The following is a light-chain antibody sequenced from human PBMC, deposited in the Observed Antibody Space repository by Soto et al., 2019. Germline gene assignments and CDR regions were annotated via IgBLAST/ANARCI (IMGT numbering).Light chain of an antibody. J-gene: IGKJ4*01. CDR3: HQAYSFPLP. Sequence: DIHMTQSPSSVSASVGDIVTITCRARQGISNWLAWYQQKPWKAPKLLIYTVSSLQSGVPSRFRGSGSGPDFHLSISSLKPDDCATYYFHQAYSFPLPFVCGTKVVIK. V-gene: IGKV1-12*01. CDR1: QGISNW. CDR2: TVS.